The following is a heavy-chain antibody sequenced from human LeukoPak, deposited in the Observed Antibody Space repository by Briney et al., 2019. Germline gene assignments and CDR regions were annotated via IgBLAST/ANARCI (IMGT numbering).Heavy chain of an antibody. D-gene: IGHD6-13*01. J-gene: IGHJ4*02. V-gene: IGHV3-30*02. CDR2: IRYDGSNK. Sequence: GGSLRLSCAASGFTFSSYAMHWVRQAPGKGLEWVAFIRYDGSNKYYADSVKGRFTISRDNSKNTLYLQMNSLRAEDTAVYYCAKDQYSSSWYPLPFDYWGQGTLVTVSS. CDR3: AKDQYSSSWYPLPFDY. CDR1: GFTFSSYA.